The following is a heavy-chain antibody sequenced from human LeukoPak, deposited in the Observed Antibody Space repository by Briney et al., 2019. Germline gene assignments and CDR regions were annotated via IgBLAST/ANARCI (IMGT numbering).Heavy chain of an antibody. CDR2: IYHSGST. D-gene: IGHD6-19*01. CDR1: GGSISSSNW. CDR3: ARASEDSSGWYDRFDY. V-gene: IGHV4-4*02. Sequence: PSETLSLTCAVSGGSISSSNWWSWVRQPPGKGLEWIGEIYHSGSTNYNPSLKSRVTISVDKSENQFSLKLSSVTAADTAVYYCARASEDSSGWYDRFDYWGQGTLVTVSS. J-gene: IGHJ4*02.